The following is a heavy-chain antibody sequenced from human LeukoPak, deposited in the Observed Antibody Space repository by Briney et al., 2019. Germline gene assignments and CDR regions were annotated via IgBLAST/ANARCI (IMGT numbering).Heavy chain of an antibody. Sequence: GGSLRLSCAASGFTFSSYEMNWVRQAPGKGLEWVSYISSSGSTIYYADSVKGRFTISRDNSKNTLYLQMNSLRAEDTAVYYCASELERRLVDYYYYGMDVWGKGTTVTVSS. CDR1: GFTFSSYE. CDR3: ASELERRLVDYYYYGMDV. V-gene: IGHV3-48*03. D-gene: IGHD1-1*01. J-gene: IGHJ6*04. CDR2: ISSSGSTI.